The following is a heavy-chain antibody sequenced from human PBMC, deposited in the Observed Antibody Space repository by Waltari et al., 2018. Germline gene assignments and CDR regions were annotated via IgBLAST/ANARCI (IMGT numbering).Heavy chain of an antibody. Sequence: EVHLVESGGGLVKPGGSLRVSCAASGFDFSSFSINWIRPTPGNGLEWVSSISKSGRVTEYADSVKGRFTFSRDNANNSVYLQMNSLRVEDTAVYYCNVELAEAGNWGQGTLVTVSP. V-gene: IGHV3-21*06. CDR2: ISKSGRVT. CDR1: GFDFSSFS. J-gene: IGHJ4*02. D-gene: IGHD6-13*01. CDR3: NVELAEAGN.